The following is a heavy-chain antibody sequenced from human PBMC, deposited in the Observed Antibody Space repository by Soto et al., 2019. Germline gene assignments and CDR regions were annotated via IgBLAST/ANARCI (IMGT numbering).Heavy chain of an antibody. CDR2: ISGYNGYT. J-gene: IGHJ4*02. CDR3: ARDRDYSHTDADVDY. D-gene: IGHD3-22*01. V-gene: IGHV1-18*01. CDR1: GYNFNTYG. Sequence: QVQLVQSGAQVRRPGTSVRISCTTSGYNFNTYGIIWVRQAPGQGLEWMGWISGYNGYTKYAQSLEDRGTLSTDTSTRTAFLELRNLRSGDTALYFCARDRDYSHTDADVDYWGQGTQVTVSS.